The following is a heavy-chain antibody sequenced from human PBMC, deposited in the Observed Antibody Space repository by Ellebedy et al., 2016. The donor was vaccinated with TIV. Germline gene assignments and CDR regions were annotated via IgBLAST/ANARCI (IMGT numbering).Heavy chain of an antibody. J-gene: IGHJ4*02. D-gene: IGHD2-2*01. CDR2: ISSSSSTI. V-gene: IGHV3-48*02. CDR3: ARGEAGIFVVVPVYYFDY. CDR1: GFTFSSCA. Sequence: GESLKISXVASGFTFSSCAMNWVRQAPGKGLEWVSYISSSSSTIYYADSVKGRFTISRDNAKNSLYLQMNSLRDEDTAVYYCARGEAGIFVVVPVYYFDYWGQGTLVTVSS.